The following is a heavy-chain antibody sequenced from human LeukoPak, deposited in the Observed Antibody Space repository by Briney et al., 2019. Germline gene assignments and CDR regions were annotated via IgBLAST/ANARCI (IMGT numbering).Heavy chain of an antibody. CDR2: ISAGGGTT. CDR3: SKGESKAFDI. CDR1: GFTFNTYA. Sequence: GGSLRLSCAASGFTFNTYALSWVRQAPGKGLEWVSAISAGGGTTDYTDSVKGRFAISRANSKNTLYLQMNSLRAEDTAVYYWSKGESKAFDIWGQGTMVTVSS. D-gene: IGHD3-10*01. V-gene: IGHV3-23*01. J-gene: IGHJ3*02.